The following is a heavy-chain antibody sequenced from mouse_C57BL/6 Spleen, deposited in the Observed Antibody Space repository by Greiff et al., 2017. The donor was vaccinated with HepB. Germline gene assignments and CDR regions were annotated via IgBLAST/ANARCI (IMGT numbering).Heavy chain of an antibody. Sequence: QVQLKQPGAELVRPGSSVKLSCKASGYTFTSYWMDWVKQRPGQGLEWIGNIYPSDSETHYNQKFKDKATLTVDKSSSTAYMQLSSLTSGDSAVYYCARRSAGSWFAYWGQGTLVTVSA. V-gene: IGHV1-61*01. J-gene: IGHJ3*01. CDR3: ARRSAGSWFAY. CDR2: IYPSDSET. CDR1: GYTFTSYW.